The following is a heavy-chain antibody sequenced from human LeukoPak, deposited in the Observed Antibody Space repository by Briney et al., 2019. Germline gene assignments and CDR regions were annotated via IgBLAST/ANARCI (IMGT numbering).Heavy chain of an antibody. CDR3: ARGPARLLTGGDYYYYGMDV. CDR1: GGSFSGYY. D-gene: IGHD3-16*01. CDR2: INHNGST. Sequence: SETLSLTCAVYGGSFSGYYWSWIRQPPGKGLEWIVEINHNGSTNYNPSLKSRVTISVDTSKNQFSLKLSSVTAADTAEYYCARGPARLLTGGDYYYYGMDVWGQGTTVTVSS. V-gene: IGHV4-34*01. J-gene: IGHJ6*02.